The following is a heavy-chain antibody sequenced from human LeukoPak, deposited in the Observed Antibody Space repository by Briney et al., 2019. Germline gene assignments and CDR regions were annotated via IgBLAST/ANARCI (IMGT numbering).Heavy chain of an antibody. CDR1: GYTFTSYG. J-gene: IGHJ4*02. D-gene: IGHD4-23*01. CDR2: MNPNSGNT. V-gene: IGHV1-8*02. CDR3: ARGNDYGGNSDY. Sequence: ASVKVSCKASGYTFTSYGISWVRQATGQGLEWMGWMNPNSGNTGYAQKFQGRVTMTRNTSISTAYMELSSLRSEDTAVYYCARGNDYGGNSDYWGQGTLVTVSS.